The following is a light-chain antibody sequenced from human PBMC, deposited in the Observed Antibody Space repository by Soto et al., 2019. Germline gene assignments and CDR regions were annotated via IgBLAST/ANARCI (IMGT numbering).Light chain of an antibody. CDR2: EAS. Sequence: QSVLAQPPSASGSPAQPVAVSGTGTDIDVCGYIYVSWYQHHPGKAPKLMIYEASKRPSGVPDRFSGSKSGNTASLTVSGLQAEDEADYYCCSYAGSYTYVFGIGTKVTVL. V-gene: IGLV2-8*01. CDR1: DIDVCGYIY. CDR3: CSYAGSYTYV. J-gene: IGLJ1*01.